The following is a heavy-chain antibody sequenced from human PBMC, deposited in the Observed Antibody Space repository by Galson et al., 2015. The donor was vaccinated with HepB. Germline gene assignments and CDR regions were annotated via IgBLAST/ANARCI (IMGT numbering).Heavy chain of an antibody. J-gene: IGHJ6*02. V-gene: IGHV3-30*04. Sequence: SLRLSCAASGFTFSSYAMHWVRQAPGKGLEWVAVISYDGSNKYYADSVKGRFTISRDNSKNTLYLQMNSLRAEDTAVYYCARDEGVDLEWFMNYYYYYGMDVWGQGTTVTVSS. CDR2: ISYDGSNK. CDR1: GFTFSSYA. D-gene: IGHD3-3*01. CDR3: ARDEGVDLEWFMNYYYYYGMDV.